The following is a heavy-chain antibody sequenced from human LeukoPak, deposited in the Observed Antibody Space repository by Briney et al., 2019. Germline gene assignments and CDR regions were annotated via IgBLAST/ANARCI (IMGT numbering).Heavy chain of an antibody. D-gene: IGHD3-16*01. J-gene: IGHJ4*02. CDR3: ARDASRMITFGGVTFDY. CDR1: GGSISSYY. V-gene: IGHV4-59*12. CDR2: IYYSGST. Sequence: SETLSLTCTVSGGSISSYYWSWIRQPPGKGLEWIGYIYYSGSTYYNPSLKSRVTISVDTSKNQFSLKLSSVTAADTAVYYCARDASRMITFGGVTFDYWGQGTLVTVSS.